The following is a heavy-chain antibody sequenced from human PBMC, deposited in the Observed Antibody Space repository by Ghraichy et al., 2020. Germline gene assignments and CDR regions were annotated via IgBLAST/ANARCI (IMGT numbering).Heavy chain of an antibody. J-gene: IGHJ6*02. D-gene: IGHD3-3*01. CDR1: GGSFSGYY. CDR3: ARVRRGPIFGASYYYGMDV. CDR2: INHSGTT. V-gene: IGHV4-34*01. Sequence: SETLSLTCAVYGGSFSGYYCSWICQRPGTGLEWIGEINHSGTTNYNPSLKSRVTISVDTSKNQFSLKLSSVTAADTAVYYCARVRRGPIFGASYYYGMDVCGQGTTVTVSS.